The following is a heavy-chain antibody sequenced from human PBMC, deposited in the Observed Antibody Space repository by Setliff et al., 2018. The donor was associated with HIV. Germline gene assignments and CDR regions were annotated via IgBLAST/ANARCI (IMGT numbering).Heavy chain of an antibody. CDR1: GGSINKYY. CDR2: IYISGNT. CDR3: ARHSGLGGYYSPFDY. J-gene: IGHJ4*02. Sequence: SETLSLTCSVSGGSINKYYWSWVRQPPGKGLEWLGYIYISGNTDYNPSLKSRVTMSLDTSKNEFSLKLTSVTAADTAVYYCARHSGLGGYYSPFDYWGPGTLVTVSS. D-gene: IGHD3-22*01. V-gene: IGHV4-4*09.